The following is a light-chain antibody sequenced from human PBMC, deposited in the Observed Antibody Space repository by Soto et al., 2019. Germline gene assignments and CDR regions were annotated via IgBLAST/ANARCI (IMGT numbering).Light chain of an antibody. CDR1: SGSIASNY. CDR3: QSYDNSLYGV. J-gene: IGLJ3*02. Sequence: NFMLTQPHSVSESPGKTVTISCTRSSGSIASNYVQWYQQRPGSAPTTVIYEDNQRPSGVPDRFSGSIDSSSNSASLTISGLKTEDEADYYCQSYDNSLYGVFGGGTKLTVL. CDR2: EDN. V-gene: IGLV6-57*04.